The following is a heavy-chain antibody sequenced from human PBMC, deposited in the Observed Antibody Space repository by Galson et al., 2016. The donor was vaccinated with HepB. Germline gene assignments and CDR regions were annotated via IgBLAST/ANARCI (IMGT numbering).Heavy chain of an antibody. CDR3: ARGGSRPIDY. D-gene: IGHD1-26*01. V-gene: IGHV3-74*01. CDR1: GFTFSSHW. J-gene: IGHJ4*02. CDR2: INTDGSST. Sequence: SLRLSCAASGFTFSSHWMHWVRQAPGKGLAWVSCINTDGSSTSYADSVKGRFTISRDNAKNTLYLQMNSLRAEDTAVYYCARGGSRPIDYWGQGTLVTVSS.